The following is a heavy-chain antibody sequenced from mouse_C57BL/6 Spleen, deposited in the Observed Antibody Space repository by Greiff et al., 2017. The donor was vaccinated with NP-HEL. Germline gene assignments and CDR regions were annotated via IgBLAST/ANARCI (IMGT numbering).Heavy chain of an antibody. CDR1: GYTFTSYG. CDR3: ARDGYYASSYVGSAMDY. Sequence: VQLQESGAELARPGASVKLSCKASGYTFTSYGISWVKPRTGQGLEWIGEIYPRSGNTYYNEKFKGKAQLTAYKSSSTAYMGLRSLTSEDSAVYFCARDGYYASSYVGSAMDYWGQETSVTVSS. V-gene: IGHV1-81*01. CDR2: IYPRSGNT. D-gene: IGHD1-1*01. J-gene: IGHJ4*01.